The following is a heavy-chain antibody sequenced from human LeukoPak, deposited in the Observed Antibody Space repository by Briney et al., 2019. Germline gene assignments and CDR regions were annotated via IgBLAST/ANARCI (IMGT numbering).Heavy chain of an antibody. V-gene: IGHV1-2*02. CDR3: ARDGVVLGYSSGFDY. D-gene: IGHD5-18*01. CDR2: INPNNDDT. Sequence: ASVKVSCKASGYTFTDYYMHWVRQAPGQGLEWMGWINPNNDDTNYAQKFQGRVTMARDTSISTAYMELSRLRSDDTAVYYCARDGVVLGYSSGFDYWGQGSLVTVSS. CDR1: GYTFTDYY. J-gene: IGHJ4*02.